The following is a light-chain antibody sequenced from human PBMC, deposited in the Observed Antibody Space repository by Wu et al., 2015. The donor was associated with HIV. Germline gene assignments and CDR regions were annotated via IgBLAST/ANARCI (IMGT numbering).Light chain of an antibody. CDR3: QQRSNWPWT. CDR1: ESMSSTY. V-gene: IGKV3D-20*02. J-gene: IGKJ1*01. Sequence: DIVLTQSPGTLSLSPGERATLSCRASESMSSTYLAWYQQKPGQAPRLLIYGASSRATGIPDRFSGSGSGTDFTLTISSLEPEDVAVYFCQQRSNWPWTFGQGTKVDVK. CDR2: GAS.